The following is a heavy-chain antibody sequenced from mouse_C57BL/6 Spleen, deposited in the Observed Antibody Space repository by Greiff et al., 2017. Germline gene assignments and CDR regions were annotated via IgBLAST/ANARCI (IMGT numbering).Heavy chain of an antibody. D-gene: IGHD2-1*01. V-gene: IGHV5-17*01. CDR3: ARSGNYPYYYAMDY. J-gene: IGHJ4*01. Sequence: EVQVVESGGGLVKPGGSLKLSCAASGFTFSDYGMHWVRQAPEKGLEWVAYISSGSSTIYYADTVKGRFTISRDNAKNTLFLQMTRLRSEDTAMYYCARSGNYPYYYAMDYWGQGTSVTVSS. CDR1: GFTFSDYG. CDR2: ISSGSSTI.